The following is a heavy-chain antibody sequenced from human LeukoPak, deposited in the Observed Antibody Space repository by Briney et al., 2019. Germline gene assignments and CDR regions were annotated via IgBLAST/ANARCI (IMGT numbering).Heavy chain of an antibody. Sequence: PSETLSLTCAVYGGSFSGYYWSWIRQPPGKGLEWIGEINHSGSTNYNPSLKSRVTISVDTSKNQFSLKLSSVTAADTAVYYCARGPTPPPLRFLERWFDPWGQGTLVTVSS. D-gene: IGHD3-3*01. CDR2: INHSGST. CDR1: GGSFSGYY. V-gene: IGHV4-34*01. CDR3: ARGPTPPPLRFLERWFDP. J-gene: IGHJ5*02.